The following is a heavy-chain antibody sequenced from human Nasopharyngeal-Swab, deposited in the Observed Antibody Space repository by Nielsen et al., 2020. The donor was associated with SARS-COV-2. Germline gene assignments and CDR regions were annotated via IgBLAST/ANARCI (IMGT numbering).Heavy chain of an antibody. J-gene: IGHJ4*02. CDR2: ISSSDSTT. Sequence: WIRQPPGKGLERVSYISSSDSTTYYADSVKGRFTISRDNAKNSLYLQMNSLRVEDTGVYYCARADSSGWFFSDWGRGTLVTVSS. V-gene: IGHV3-48*03. CDR3: ARADSSGWFFSD. D-gene: IGHD6-19*01.